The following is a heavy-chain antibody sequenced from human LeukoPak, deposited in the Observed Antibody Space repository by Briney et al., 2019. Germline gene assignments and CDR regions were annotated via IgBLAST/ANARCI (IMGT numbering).Heavy chain of an antibody. Sequence: GGTLRLSCAASGITFSSYGMSWVRQAPGKGLEWVSAISGSGGSTYYADSVKGRFTISRDNSKNTLYLQMNSLRAEDTAVYYCAKQLSSGYYYPTGYWGQGTLVTVSS. CDR1: GITFSSYG. V-gene: IGHV3-23*01. J-gene: IGHJ4*02. CDR2: ISGSGGST. CDR3: AKQLSSGYYYPTGY. D-gene: IGHD3-22*01.